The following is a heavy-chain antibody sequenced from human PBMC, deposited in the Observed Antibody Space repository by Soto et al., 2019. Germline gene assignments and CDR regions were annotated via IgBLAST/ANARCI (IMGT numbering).Heavy chain of an antibody. CDR2: IYYSGST. CDR3: ACSRDGYSYYFDY. V-gene: IGHV4-59*06. D-gene: IGHD2-2*01. Sequence: SETLSLTCTVSGGSISSYYWSWIRQHPGKGLEWIGYIYYSGSTYYNPSLKSRVTISVDTSKNQFSLKLSSVTAADTAVYYCACSRDGYSYYFDYWGQGTLVTVSS. CDR1: GGSISSYY. J-gene: IGHJ4*02.